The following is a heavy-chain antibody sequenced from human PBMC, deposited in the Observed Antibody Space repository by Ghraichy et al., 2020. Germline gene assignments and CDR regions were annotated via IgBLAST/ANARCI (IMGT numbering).Heavy chain of an antibody. J-gene: IGHJ5*01. CDR3: ARDRRTDYDFWSGPKNWFDS. Sequence: GGSLRLSCAASGFTFSSYWMAWVRQAPGKGLEWVANIKDDGSEKYYVDSVKGRFTISRDNANNSLFLHMKSLRAEDMAVYYCARDRRTDYDFWSGPKNWFDSWGQGSLVTVSS. CDR2: IKDDGSEK. CDR1: GFTFSSYW. D-gene: IGHD3-3*01. V-gene: IGHV3-7*03.